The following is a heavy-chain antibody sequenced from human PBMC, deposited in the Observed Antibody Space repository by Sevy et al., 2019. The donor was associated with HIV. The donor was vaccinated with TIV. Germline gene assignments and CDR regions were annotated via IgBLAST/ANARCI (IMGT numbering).Heavy chain of an antibody. Sequence: GGSLRLSCAASGFTFSDFYMTWIRQAPGKGLECISYISHSGTTLYYEDSVKGRFTISRDNAQNSLSLQMNSLTAEDTAVYFCARGGTAMATDFWGQGTLVTVSS. CDR3: ARGGTAMATDF. CDR1: GFTFSDFY. J-gene: IGHJ4*02. CDR2: ISHSGTTL. V-gene: IGHV3-11*01. D-gene: IGHD5-18*01.